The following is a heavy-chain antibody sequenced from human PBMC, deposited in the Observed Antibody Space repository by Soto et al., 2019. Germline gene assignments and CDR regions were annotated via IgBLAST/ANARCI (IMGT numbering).Heavy chain of an antibody. CDR3: ARDQRRGYSYGYY. CDR2: IWYDGSNK. V-gene: IGHV3-33*01. J-gene: IGHJ4*02. CDR1: GFTFSSYG. Sequence: QVQLVESGGGVVQPGRSLRLSCAASGFTFSSYGMHWVRQAPGKGLEWVAVIWYDGSNKYYADSVKGRFTISRDNSKNTLYLQMNSLRAEDPAVYYCARDQRRGYSYGYYWGQGTLVTVSS. D-gene: IGHD5-18*01.